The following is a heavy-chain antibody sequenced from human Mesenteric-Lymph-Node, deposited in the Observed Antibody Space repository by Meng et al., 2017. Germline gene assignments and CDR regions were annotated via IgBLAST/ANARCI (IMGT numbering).Heavy chain of an antibody. CDR3: ARDWRRYDILTGVFDY. V-gene: IGHV3-53*01. D-gene: IGHD3-9*01. CDR2: ST. J-gene: IGHJ4*02. Sequence: STKYADSVKGRFTISRVNSKNTLHLQMNSLRAEDTAVYYCARDWRRYDILTGVFDYWGQGTLVTVSS.